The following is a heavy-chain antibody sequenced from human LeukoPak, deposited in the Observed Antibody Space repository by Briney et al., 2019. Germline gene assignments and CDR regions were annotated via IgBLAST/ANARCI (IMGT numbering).Heavy chain of an antibody. Sequence: GWPLRLSCAASWITVSYNYMRWLRQAAGKGAGWVSVNYSAGSTCYADSVQGRFTISSDNSKNTLYLQMNSLRAEDTAVYYCASSYYDYVWGSYPPLDWGQGTLFTVSS. CDR2: NYSAGST. CDR1: WITVSYNY. J-gene: IGHJ4*02. CDR3: ASSYYDYVWGSYPPLD. V-gene: IGHV3-53*01. D-gene: IGHD3-16*02.